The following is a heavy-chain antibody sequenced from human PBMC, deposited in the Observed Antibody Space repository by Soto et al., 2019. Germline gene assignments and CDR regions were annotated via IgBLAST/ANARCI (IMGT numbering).Heavy chain of an antibody. V-gene: IGHV4-59*08. CDR2: IYYSGST. J-gene: IGHJ4*02. D-gene: IGHD3-10*01. CDR3: ARHYYPNAPAFDY. CDR1: GGSISSYY. Sequence: SETLSLTCTVSGGSISSYYWSWIRQPPGKGLEWIGYIYYSGSTNYNPSLKSRVTISVDTSKNQFSLKLSSVTAADTAVYYCARHYYPNAPAFDYWGQGTLVTVSS.